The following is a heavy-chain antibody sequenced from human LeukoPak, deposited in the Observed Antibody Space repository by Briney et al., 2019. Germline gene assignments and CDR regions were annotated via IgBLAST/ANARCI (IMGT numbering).Heavy chain of an antibody. Sequence: GGSLRLSCAASGFSFSSYDMNWVRQAPGKGLEWVSYISTSSSTIYYADSVKGRFAISRDNAKNSLYLQMNSLRDEDTAVYYCAGDRSGYSSGWPIFDYWGQGKLVTVSS. CDR2: ISTSSSTI. CDR3: AGDRSGYSSGWPIFDY. D-gene: IGHD6-19*01. V-gene: IGHV3-48*02. J-gene: IGHJ4*02. CDR1: GFSFSSYD.